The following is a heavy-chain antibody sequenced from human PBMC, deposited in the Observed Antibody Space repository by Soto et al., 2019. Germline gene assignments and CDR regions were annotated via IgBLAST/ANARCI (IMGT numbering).Heavy chain of an antibody. CDR3: ARGRLLSLYYIHY. J-gene: IGHJ4*02. Sequence: GGSLRLSCAASGFTFSNYDMHWVRQVTGKGLEWVSTIGTAGDTYYPGSVKGRFTISRENAKNSLYLQMNSLRAEDTAVYYCARGRLLSLYYIHYSGQGTLVTGSS. D-gene: IGHD2-2*01. CDR2: IGTAGDT. CDR1: GFTFSNYD. V-gene: IGHV3-13*01.